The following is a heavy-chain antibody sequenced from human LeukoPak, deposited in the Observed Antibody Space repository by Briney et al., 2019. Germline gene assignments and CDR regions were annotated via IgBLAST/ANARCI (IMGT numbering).Heavy chain of an antibody. CDR3: AREESMIAFDY. CDR1: GFTFSNFA. D-gene: IGHD3-22*01. CDR2: ISGSGGST. V-gene: IGHV3-23*01. Sequence: GGSLRLSCAASGFTFSNFAVSWVRQAPGKGLEWVSAISGSGGSTYYAYSVKGRFTISRDNSKNTLYLQMNSLRAEDTAVYYCAREESMIAFDYWGQGTLVTVSS. J-gene: IGHJ4*02.